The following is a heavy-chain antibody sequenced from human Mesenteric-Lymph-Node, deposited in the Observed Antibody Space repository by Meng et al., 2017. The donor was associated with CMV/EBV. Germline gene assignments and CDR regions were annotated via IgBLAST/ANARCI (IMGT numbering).Heavy chain of an antibody. CDR1: GFTFRSNV. CDR3: ARVGAAAGTGDY. CDR2: ISGSGGST. Sequence: GESLKISCAASGFTFRSNVMSWVRQAPGKGLEWVSGISGSGGSTYYADSVKGRFTISRDNSKNTLFLQMNSLRAEDTAVYYCARVGAAAGTGDYWGQGTLVTVSS. V-gene: IGHV3-23*01. D-gene: IGHD6-13*01. J-gene: IGHJ4*02.